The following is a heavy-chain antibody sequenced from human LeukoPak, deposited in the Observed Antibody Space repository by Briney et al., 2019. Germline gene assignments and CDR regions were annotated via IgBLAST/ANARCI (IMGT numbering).Heavy chain of an antibody. J-gene: IGHJ4*02. CDR1: GGTFSSYA. Sequence: SVKVSCKASGGTFSSYAISWVRQAPVQGLEWMGGIIPIFGTANYAQKFQGRVTITADESTSTAYMELSSLRSEDTAVYYCARSTSIVVVPAVPSYYFDYWGQGTLVTVSS. D-gene: IGHD2-2*01. CDR3: ARSTSIVVVPAVPSYYFDY. V-gene: IGHV1-69*13. CDR2: IIPIFGTA.